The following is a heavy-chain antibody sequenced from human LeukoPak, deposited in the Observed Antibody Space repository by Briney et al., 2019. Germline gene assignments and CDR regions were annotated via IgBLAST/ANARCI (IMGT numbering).Heavy chain of an antibody. J-gene: IGHJ5*02. CDR1: GFTLNNAW. V-gene: IGHV3-15*01. D-gene: IGHD5-24*01. CDR3: TGSREGWLQAHH. Sequence: GSPRLSCAASGFTLNNAWMGWVRQAPGKGLEWVGHIKSKAYGGTTDYTAPVKGRFTISRDDSKNTLYLQMNSLKTEDTAVYYCTGSREGWLQAHHWGQGTLVTVSS. CDR2: IKSKAYGGTT.